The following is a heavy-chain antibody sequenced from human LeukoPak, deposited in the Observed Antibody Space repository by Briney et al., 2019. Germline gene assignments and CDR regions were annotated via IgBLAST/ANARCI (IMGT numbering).Heavy chain of an antibody. CDR2: INPNSGGT. CDR3: ARTYYGSGSRFDP. V-gene: IGHV1-2*02. Sequence: ASVKVSCKASGYTFTGYYMHWVRQAPGQGLDWMGWINPNSGGTNYAQKFQGRVTMARDTSISTAYMELSRLRSDDTAVYYCARTYYGSGSRFDPWGQGTLVTVSS. D-gene: IGHD3-10*01. CDR1: GYTFTGYY. J-gene: IGHJ5*02.